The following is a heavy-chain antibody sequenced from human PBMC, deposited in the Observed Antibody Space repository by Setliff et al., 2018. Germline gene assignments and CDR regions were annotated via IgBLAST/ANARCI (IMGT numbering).Heavy chain of an antibody. D-gene: IGHD3-22*01. CDR2: LKPGDSGI. CDR3: VRHPYYDSSGYYSYFDY. J-gene: IGHJ4*02. CDR1: GYTFTNYW. V-gene: IGHV5-51*01. Sequence: PGESLKISCQGSGYTFTNYWIGWVRQMPRKGLEWMGILKPGDSGIRYSPSFQGQVTLSADTSIATAYLHWTSLKASDTAMYYCVRHPYYDSSGYYSYFDYWGQGALVTVSS.